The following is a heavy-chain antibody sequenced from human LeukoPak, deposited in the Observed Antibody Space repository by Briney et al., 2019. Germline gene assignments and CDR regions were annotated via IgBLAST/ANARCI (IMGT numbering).Heavy chain of an antibody. V-gene: IGHV3-30*02. CDR3: AKDRYYYDSSGYPDDAFDI. Sequence: GALRLSCAASGFTFSSYGMHWVRQAPGKGLEWVAFIRYDGSNKYYADSVKGRFTISRDNSKNTLYLQMNSLRAEDTAVYYCAKDRYYYDSSGYPDDAFDIWGQGTMVTVSS. J-gene: IGHJ3*02. D-gene: IGHD3-22*01. CDR2: IRYDGSNK. CDR1: GFTFSSYG.